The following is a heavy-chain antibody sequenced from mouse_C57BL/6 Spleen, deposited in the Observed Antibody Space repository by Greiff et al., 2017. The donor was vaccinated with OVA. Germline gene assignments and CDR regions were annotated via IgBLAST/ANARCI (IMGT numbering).Heavy chain of an antibody. CDR1: GFTFSSYG. J-gene: IGHJ4*01. D-gene: IGHD2-10*02. CDR2: ISSGGSYT. Sequence: DVMLVESGGDLVKPGGSLKLSCAASGFTFSSYGMSWVRQTPDKRLEWVATISSGGSYTYYPDSVKGRFTISRDNAKNTLYLQMSSLKSEDTAMYYCARQREYDYDAMDYWGQGTSVTVSS. V-gene: IGHV5-6*02. CDR3: ARQREYDYDAMDY.